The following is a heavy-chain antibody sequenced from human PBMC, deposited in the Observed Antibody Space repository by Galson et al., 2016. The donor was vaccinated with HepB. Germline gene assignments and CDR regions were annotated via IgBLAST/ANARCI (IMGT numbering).Heavy chain of an antibody. V-gene: IGHV3-33*01. J-gene: IGHJ3*01. Sequence: SLRLSCAVSEVTLSDYAMHWVRQAPGKGLEWVAVIWYDGSKKFYADSVKGRFTISRDNFRKTLSLQMNSLRLEDTATYYCAALRLSRARFPGFDVWGQGTMVIVSS. CDR2: IWYDGSKK. CDR1: EVTLSDYA. D-gene: IGHD1-1*01. CDR3: AALRLSRARFPGFDV.